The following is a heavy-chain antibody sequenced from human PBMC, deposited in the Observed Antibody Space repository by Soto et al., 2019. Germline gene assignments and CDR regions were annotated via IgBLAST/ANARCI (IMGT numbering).Heavy chain of an antibody. J-gene: IGHJ3*02. V-gene: IGHV1-2*04. CDR3: ASGRGGGDWNAFDI. CDR2: INPNSGGT. D-gene: IGHD2-21*02. Sequence: GASVKVSSKASGYTFTGYYMHWVRQAPGQGLEWMGWINPNSGGTNYAQRFQGWVTMTRDTSISTAYMELSRLRSDDTAVYYCASGRGGGDWNAFDIWGQGTMVTVSS. CDR1: GYTFTGYY.